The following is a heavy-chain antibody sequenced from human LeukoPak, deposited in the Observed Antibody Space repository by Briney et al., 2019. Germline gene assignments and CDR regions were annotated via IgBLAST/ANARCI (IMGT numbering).Heavy chain of an antibody. D-gene: IGHD3-10*01. J-gene: IGHJ4*02. CDR1: GYSISSGYY. Sequence: SETLSLTCAVSGYSISSGYYWGWIRQPPGKGLEWIGSIYHSGSTYYNPSLKSRVTISVDTSKNQFSPKLSSVTAADTAVYYCARRVGSSGLRPNLQYYFDYWGQGTLVTVSS. CDR2: IYHSGST. V-gene: IGHV4-38-2*01. CDR3: ARRVGSSGLRPNLQYYFDY.